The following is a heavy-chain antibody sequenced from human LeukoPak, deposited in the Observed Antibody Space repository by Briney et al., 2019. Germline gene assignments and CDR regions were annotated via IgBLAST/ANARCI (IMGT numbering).Heavy chain of an antibody. Sequence: GGSLRLSCAASGFTFSSYAMSWVRQAPGKGLEWVSAISGSGSTIYYADSVKGRFTISRDNAKNSLYLQMNSLRAEDTAVYYCARNRPLRRSSDAFDIWGQGTMVTVSS. V-gene: IGHV3-48*04. CDR1: GFTFSSYA. CDR2: ISGSGSTI. D-gene: IGHD1-14*01. CDR3: ARNRPLRRSSDAFDI. J-gene: IGHJ3*02.